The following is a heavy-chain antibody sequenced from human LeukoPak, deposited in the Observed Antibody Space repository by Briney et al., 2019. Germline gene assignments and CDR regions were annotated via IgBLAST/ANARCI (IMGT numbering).Heavy chain of an antibody. CDR1: GGSFSGYH. CDR3: ARSNTPGIAVAGTGFDY. J-gene: IGHJ4*02. D-gene: IGHD6-19*01. CDR2: INHSGST. V-gene: IGHV4-34*01. Sequence: SETLSLTCAVYGGSFSGYHWSWIRQPPGKGLEWIGEINHSGSTNYNPSLKSRVTISVDTSKNQFSLKLSSVTAADTAVYYCARSNTPGIAVAGTGFDYWGQGTLVTVSS.